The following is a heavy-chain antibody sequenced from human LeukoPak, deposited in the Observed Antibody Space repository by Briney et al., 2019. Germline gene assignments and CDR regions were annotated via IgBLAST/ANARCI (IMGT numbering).Heavy chain of an antibody. Sequence: SETLSLTCAVYGLPLTNHYWIWIRQPPGKGLEWIGEISHSGSTNYNPSLKRRVTISVDTSKSQFFLKLSSVTAADTAVYYCARGPAAVHPWGQGTLVTVSS. V-gene: IGHV4-34*01. CDR3: ARGPAAVHP. J-gene: IGHJ5*02. CDR1: GLPLTNHY. CDR2: ISHSGST. D-gene: IGHD6-13*01.